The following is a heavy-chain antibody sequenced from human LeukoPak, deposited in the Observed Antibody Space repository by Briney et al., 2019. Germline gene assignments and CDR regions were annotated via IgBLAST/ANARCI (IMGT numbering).Heavy chain of an antibody. D-gene: IGHD6-19*01. CDR1: GDSVSSNNGA. CDR2: TYYRSKWYN. J-gene: IGHJ4*02. CDR3: ARDVGSSGWYTFEY. V-gene: IGHV6-1*01. Sequence: SQTLSLTCAISGDSVSSNNGAWNWIRQSPSRGLEWLGRTYYRSKWYNDYAVSMEGRITINPDTSKNQFSLQLNSVTPEDTAVYYCARDVGSSGWYTFEYWGQGTLVTVSS.